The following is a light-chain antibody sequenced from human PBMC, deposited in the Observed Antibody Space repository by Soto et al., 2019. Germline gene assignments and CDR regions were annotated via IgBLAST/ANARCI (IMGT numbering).Light chain of an antibody. Sequence: QYALTQPSSLSGSPGQSITISCTGTISDVGGYDFVSWYQHHPGKAPRLMIYDVSHRPSGVSDRFSASKSGNTASLTISGLLAEDEADYYCSSYPSISPYVFGTGTKVTVL. CDR3: SSYPSISPYV. J-gene: IGLJ1*01. CDR1: ISDVGGYDF. V-gene: IGLV2-14*03. CDR2: DVS.